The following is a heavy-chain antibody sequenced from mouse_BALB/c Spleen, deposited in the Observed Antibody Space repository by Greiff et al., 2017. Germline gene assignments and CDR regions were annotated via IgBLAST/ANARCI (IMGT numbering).Heavy chain of an antibody. J-gene: IGHJ4*01. V-gene: IGHV1-9*01. CDR3: ARHNRYAMDY. Sequence: QVQLQQSGAELMKPGASVKISCKATGYTFSSYWIEWVKQRPGHGLEWIGEILPGSGSTNYNEKFKGKATFTADTSSNTAYMQLSSLTSEDSAVYYCARHNRYAMDYWGQGTSVTVSS. CDR1: GYTFSSYW. CDR2: ILPGSGST. D-gene: IGHD1-3*01.